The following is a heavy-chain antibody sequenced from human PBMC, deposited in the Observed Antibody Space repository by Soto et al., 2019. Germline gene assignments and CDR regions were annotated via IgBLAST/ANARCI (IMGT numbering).Heavy chain of an antibody. V-gene: IGHV4-59*11. D-gene: IGHD2-2*01. CDR1: GDSISSHH. CDR2: IYYSGST. J-gene: IGHJ6*03. CDR3: ARAGSSTNAYYYMDV. Sequence: GKSSETLSLTCTVSGDSISSHHWSWIRQPPGKGLEWIGCIYYSGSTSYNPSLKSRVTISVDTSKTQFSLKLNSVTAADTAVYYCARAGSSTNAYYYMDVWGKGTTVTVSS.